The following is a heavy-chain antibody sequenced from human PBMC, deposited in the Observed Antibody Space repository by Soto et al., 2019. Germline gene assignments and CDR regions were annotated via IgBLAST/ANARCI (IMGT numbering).Heavy chain of an antibody. V-gene: IGHV1-69*02. Sequence: QVQLVQSGAEVKRPGSSVKVSCKASGDTFAFYSINWVRQAPGLGLEWMGRINPILSMSNYAQRFQGRVTMTADKSTRTAYMVLNSLGSEDKAMYYCATSYGSGYRAFDYWGQGALVTVSS. CDR2: INPILSMS. D-gene: IGHD3-10*01. CDR1: GDTFAFYS. J-gene: IGHJ4*02. CDR3: ATSYGSGYRAFDY.